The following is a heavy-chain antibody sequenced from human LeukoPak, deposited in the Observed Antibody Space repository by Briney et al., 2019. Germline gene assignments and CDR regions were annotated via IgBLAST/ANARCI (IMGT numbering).Heavy chain of an antibody. CDR3: TKRRPTGSVTVDEY. CDR1: GFTFSSFS. V-gene: IGHV3-23*01. Sequence: GGSLRLSCTTSGFTFSSFSMSWVRQTPEKGLEWVATVNYNSANKWHADSVKGRFTISRDNSKNTLYLQMHSLRVDDTALYYCTKRRPTGSVTVDEYWGQGALVTVSS. D-gene: IGHD2-21*02. CDR2: VNYNSANK. J-gene: IGHJ4*02.